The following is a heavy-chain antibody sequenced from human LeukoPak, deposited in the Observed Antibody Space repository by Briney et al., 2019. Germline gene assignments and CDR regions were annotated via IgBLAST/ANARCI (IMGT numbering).Heavy chain of an antibody. CDR2: ISGSGDTT. D-gene: IGHD1-26*01. Sequence: PGGSLRLSCAASGFTFSSYAVTWVRQAPGKGLDWVSVISGSGDTTYYADSVKGRFTISRDNPKNTVSLQMHSLRGEDTAVYFCARETGGFDYWGQGTLVTVSS. V-gene: IGHV3-23*01. CDR1: GFTFSSYA. J-gene: IGHJ4*02. CDR3: ARETGGFDY.